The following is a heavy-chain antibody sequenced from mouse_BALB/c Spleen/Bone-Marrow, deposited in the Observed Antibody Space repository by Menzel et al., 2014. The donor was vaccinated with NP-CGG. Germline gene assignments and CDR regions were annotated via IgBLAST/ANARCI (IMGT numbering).Heavy chain of an antibody. CDR2: IDPDSSTI. V-gene: IGHV4-1*02. CDR1: GFDFSRYW. D-gene: IGHD1-1*01. Sequence: EVQLVESGGGLVQPGGSLKLSCAASGFDFSRYWMSWVRQAPGKGLEWIGEIDPDSSTINYTPSLKDKFITSRDNAKNTLYLQMSKVRSEDTALYYCARLGYYGALAYWGQGTLVTVSA. CDR3: ARLGYYGALAY. J-gene: IGHJ3*01.